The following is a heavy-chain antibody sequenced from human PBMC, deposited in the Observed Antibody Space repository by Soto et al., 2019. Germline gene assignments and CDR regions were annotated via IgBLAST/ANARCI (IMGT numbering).Heavy chain of an antibody. D-gene: IGHD6-13*01. J-gene: IGHJ4*02. CDR1: EGTFNSYA. CDR3: ASGASRWYPYFLDS. Sequence: QAQVVQSGAEVRKPGSSVKLSCKASEGTFNSYAIAWVRQAPGQGLEWMGGIIPYYNTLNYAQKFQDRVTMTADDSTNTVYMALSSLRSDDTAVYFCASGASRWYPYFLDSWAQGTLVTVSS. V-gene: IGHV1-69*01. CDR2: IIPYYNTL.